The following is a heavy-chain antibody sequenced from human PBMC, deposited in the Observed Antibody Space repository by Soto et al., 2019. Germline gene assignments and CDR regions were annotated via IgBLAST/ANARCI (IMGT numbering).Heavy chain of an antibody. Sequence: QVQLVESGGGVVQPGRSLRLSCAESGFTFSSYGMHWVRQAPGKGLEWVAVIWYDGSNTYYADSVKGRVTISRDNSNNTLYLPMNSLRAEDTDVNYCARDYLVVAQRVIDYWSQCDLGSVSS. J-gene: IGHJ4*02. CDR2: IWYDGSNT. CDR1: GFTFSSYG. V-gene: IGHV3-33*01. CDR3: ARDYLVVAQRVIDY. D-gene: IGHD2-2*01.